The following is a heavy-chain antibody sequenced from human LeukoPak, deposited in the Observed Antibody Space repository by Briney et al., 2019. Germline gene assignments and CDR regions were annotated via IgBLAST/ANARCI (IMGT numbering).Heavy chain of an antibody. CDR3: ARDRKKIRYFDWLPFDP. CDR2: INWHGGST. D-gene: IGHD3-9*01. V-gene: IGHV3-20*04. CDR1: GFTFSSYS. J-gene: IGHJ5*02. Sequence: GGSLRLSCAASGFTFSSYSMNWVRQAPGKGLEWVSGINWHGGSTGYADSVKGRFTISRDNAKNSLYLQMNSLRAEDTALYYCARDRKKIRYFDWLPFDPWGQGTLVTVSS.